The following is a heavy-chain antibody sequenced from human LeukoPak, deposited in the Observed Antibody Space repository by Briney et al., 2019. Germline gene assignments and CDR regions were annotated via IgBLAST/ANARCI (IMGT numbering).Heavy chain of an antibody. CDR1: GFTFSSYS. CDR3: ARQYYDFWSGDGAHAFDI. CDR2: ISSSSSYI. Sequence: GGSLRLSCAASGFTFSSYSMNWVRQALGKGLEWVSSISSSSSYIYYADSVKGRFTISRDNAKNSLYLQMNSLRAEDTAVYYCARQYYDFWSGDGAHAFDIWGQGTMVTVSS. D-gene: IGHD3-3*01. V-gene: IGHV3-21*01. J-gene: IGHJ3*02.